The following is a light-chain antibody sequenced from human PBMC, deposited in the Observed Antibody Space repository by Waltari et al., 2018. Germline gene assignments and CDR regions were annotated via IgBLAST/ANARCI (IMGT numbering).Light chain of an antibody. J-gene: IGKJ2*01. Sequence: VLTQFPGTLSLSPGERDIISCRTSQSVSSSYLAWYQQKPGQAPRLLIYATSTRVTGAPDRFSGSGSGTDFALSISRLEPEDFAVYFCQRYGSSPPVYTFGPGTKLVIK. CDR1: QSVSSSY. CDR3: QRYGSSPPVYT. CDR2: ATS. V-gene: IGKV3-20*01.